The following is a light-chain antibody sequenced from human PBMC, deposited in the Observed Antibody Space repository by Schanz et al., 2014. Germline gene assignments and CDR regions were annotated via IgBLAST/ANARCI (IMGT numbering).Light chain of an antibody. J-gene: IGKJ1*01. Sequence: EIVMTQSPATLSVSPGERATLSCRASQSVSSNLAWYQQKPGQAPRLLIYDASTRATGIPDRFSGSGSGADFTLTISRLEPEDFAVYYCQQYGSSLLFGQGTKVEIK. CDR1: QSVSSN. CDR3: QQYGSSLL. V-gene: IGKV3-20*01. CDR2: DAS.